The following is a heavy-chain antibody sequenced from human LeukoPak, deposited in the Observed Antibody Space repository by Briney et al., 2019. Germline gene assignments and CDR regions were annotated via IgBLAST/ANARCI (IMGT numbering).Heavy chain of an antibody. CDR1: GGSIGSSSYY. V-gene: IGHV4-39*01. J-gene: IGHJ4*02. Sequence: PSETLSLTCTVSGGSIGSSSYYWGWIRQPPGKGLEWIGTIYYSGSTSYNPSLKSRVTISVDTSKNQFSLKLSSVTAADTAVYYCARLLRQQLVDYWGQGTLVTVSS. CDR3: ARLLRQQLVDY. CDR2: IYYSGST. D-gene: IGHD6-13*01.